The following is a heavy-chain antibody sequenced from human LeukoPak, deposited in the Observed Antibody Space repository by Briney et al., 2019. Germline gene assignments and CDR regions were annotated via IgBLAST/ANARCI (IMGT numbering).Heavy chain of an antibody. Sequence: ASVKVSCKASGYTFTSYDINWVRQATGQGLEWMGWMNPNSGNTGYAQKFQGRVTMTRNTSISTAYMELSSLRSEDTAVYYCASLRSASFYYYYGMDVWGQGTTVTVSS. V-gene: IGHV1-8*01. CDR3: ASLRSASFYYYYGMDV. CDR2: MNPNSGNT. J-gene: IGHJ6*02. CDR1: GYTFTSYD. D-gene: IGHD2-2*01.